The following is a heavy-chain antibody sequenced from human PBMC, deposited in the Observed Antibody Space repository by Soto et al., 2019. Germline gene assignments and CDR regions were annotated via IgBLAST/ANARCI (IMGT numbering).Heavy chain of an antibody. CDR3: VRDFRGAVAGSEFDH. CDR1: GFSFVSYW. J-gene: IGHJ4*02. V-gene: IGHV3-74*01. CDR2: INGNADNS. D-gene: IGHD6-19*01. Sequence: EVQLAESGGGLVLTGGSLRLSCAASGFSFVSYWMHWVRQVPGEGLACVSRINGNADNSDYADSVKGRFTISRDNAIHRLYLQMDSMRADDTGVYYCVRDFRGAVAGSEFDHWGQGNLVTVSS.